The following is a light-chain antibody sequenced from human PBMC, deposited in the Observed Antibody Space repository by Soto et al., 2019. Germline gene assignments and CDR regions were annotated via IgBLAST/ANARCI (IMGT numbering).Light chain of an antibody. V-gene: IGKV1-5*01. CDR3: QQYKSFST. CDR2: DAS. CDR1: QSISTW. Sequence: DIQMTQSPSTLCASVGDRVTITFRASQSISTWLAWYQQKPGKAPYLLIFDASTLESGVPSRFSGSGSETEFTLTISSLQPDDFATYYCQQYKSFSTFGQGTKVDI. J-gene: IGKJ1*01.